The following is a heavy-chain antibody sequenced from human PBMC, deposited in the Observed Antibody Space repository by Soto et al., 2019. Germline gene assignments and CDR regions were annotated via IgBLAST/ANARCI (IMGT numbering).Heavy chain of an antibody. Sequence: GGSLRLSCAASGFTLSSYSMNWVRQAPGKGLEWVSYISTSTSTIYYAESMKGRFTISRDNARNSLYLQMNSLRAEDTAVYYCARDSYGSESPIAIKFDYWGQGTLVTVSS. V-gene: IGHV3-48*01. CDR1: GFTLSSYS. D-gene: IGHD3-10*01. CDR3: ARDSYGSESPIAIKFDY. J-gene: IGHJ4*02. CDR2: ISTSTSTI.